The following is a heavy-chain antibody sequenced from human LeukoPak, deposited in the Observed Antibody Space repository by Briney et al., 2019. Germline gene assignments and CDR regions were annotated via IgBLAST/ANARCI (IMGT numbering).Heavy chain of an antibody. CDR2: ISWNSGSI. CDR1: GFTFDDYA. V-gene: IGHV3-9*01. D-gene: IGHD3-10*01. CDR3: AKDRIWFGELLSLGFDY. J-gene: IGHJ4*02. Sequence: GGSLRLSCAASGFTFDDYAMHWVRQAPGKGLEWDSGISWNSGSIGYADSVKGRFTISRDNSKNTLYLQMNSLRAEDTAVYYCAKDRIWFGELLSLGFDYWGQGTLVTVSS.